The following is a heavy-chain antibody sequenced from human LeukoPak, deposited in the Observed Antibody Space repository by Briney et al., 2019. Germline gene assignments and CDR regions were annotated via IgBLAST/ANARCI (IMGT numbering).Heavy chain of an antibody. CDR3: ASVGGQHLHYFDG. D-gene: IGHD6-13*01. CDR2: VKSKTDGATT. J-gene: IGHJ4*02. CDR1: EFTFNSSW. Sequence: TPGGSLRLSCTASEFTFNSSWMNWVRQPPGKGLEWLARVKSKTDGATTDYAAPVKGRFTISRDDSPKSLYLQTNSLKTEDTAVYYCASVGGQHLHYFDGWGQGTLVSVS. V-gene: IGHV3-15*01.